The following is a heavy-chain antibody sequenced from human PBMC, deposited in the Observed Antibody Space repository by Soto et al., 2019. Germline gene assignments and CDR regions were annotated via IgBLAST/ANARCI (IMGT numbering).Heavy chain of an antibody. J-gene: IGHJ5*02. D-gene: IGHD4-4*01. CDR3: ARVRTVTTWFGWFDP. Sequence: GXSVKVSFKASGYTFTSYGISWGRQAPGQGLEWMGWISAYNGNTNYAQKLQGRVTMTTDTSTSTAYMELRSLRSDDTAVYYCARVRTVTTWFGWFDPWGQGTLVTVS. CDR1: GYTFTSYG. V-gene: IGHV1-18*04. CDR2: ISAYNGNT.